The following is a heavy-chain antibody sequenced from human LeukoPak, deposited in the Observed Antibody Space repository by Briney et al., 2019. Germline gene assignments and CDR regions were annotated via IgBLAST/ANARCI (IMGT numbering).Heavy chain of an antibody. V-gene: IGHV3-23*01. D-gene: IGHD3-10*01. Sequence: PGGSLLLSCAASRFPFTRHAMSWVRQAPGKGLEGVSTTGLESVHTFCADSVQGRFTVSRDNSRNTLDLQMDNLTVDDTAIYYCVRGDDIGKHPTRAYYFDIWGQGTLVSVSS. CDR3: VRGDDIGKHPTRAYYFDI. CDR2: TGLESVHT. J-gene: IGHJ4*02. CDR1: RFPFTRHA.